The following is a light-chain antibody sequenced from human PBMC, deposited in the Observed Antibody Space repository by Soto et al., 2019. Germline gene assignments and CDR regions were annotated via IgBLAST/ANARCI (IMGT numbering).Light chain of an antibody. CDR1: QSINSD. CDR2: GAS. V-gene: IGKV3D-15*01. Sequence: EIVMTQSPATLSVSPGETTRLSCRASQSINSDVAGYQQKVGQTTRLLIHGASTRATGIAARFSGIGSGTEFTLTISGLQSEDFATYYCQQYNNWPVTFGGGTKLDI. CDR3: QQYNNWPVT. J-gene: IGKJ4*01.